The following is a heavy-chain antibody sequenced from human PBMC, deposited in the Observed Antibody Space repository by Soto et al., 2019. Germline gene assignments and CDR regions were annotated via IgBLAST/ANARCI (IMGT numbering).Heavy chain of an antibody. CDR1: GFTFSSYW. Sequence: EVQLVESGGGLVQPGGSLRLSCAASGFTFSSYWMSWVRQAPGKGLEWVANIKQDGSEKYYVDSVKGRFTISRDNAKNARYLQMKRLRAEDTAVYYCAREEVERPRNDYWGEGTLVTVSS. D-gene: IGHD1-1*01. V-gene: IGHV3-7*01. CDR3: AREEVERPRNDY. CDR2: IKQDGSEK. J-gene: IGHJ4*02.